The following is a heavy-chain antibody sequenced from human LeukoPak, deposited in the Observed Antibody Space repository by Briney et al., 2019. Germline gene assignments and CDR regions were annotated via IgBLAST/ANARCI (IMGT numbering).Heavy chain of an antibody. CDR3: ARAGVVVVAARGLDY. J-gene: IGHJ4*02. D-gene: IGHD2-15*01. Sequence: SSETLSLTCAVYGXSFSGYYWSWIRQPPGKGLEWIGEINHSGSTNYNPSLKSRVTISVDTSKNQFSLKLSSVTAADTAVYYCARAGVVVVAARGLDYWGQGTLVTVSS. CDR2: INHSGST. CDR1: GXSFSGYY. V-gene: IGHV4-34*01.